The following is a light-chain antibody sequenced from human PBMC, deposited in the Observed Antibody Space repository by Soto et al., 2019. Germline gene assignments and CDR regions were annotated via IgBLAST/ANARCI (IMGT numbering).Light chain of an antibody. J-gene: IGLJ1*01. Sequence: QSALTQPASVSGSPGQSITISCTGTSSDVGSYNLVSWYQQHPGKAPKLMIYEGSKRPSGVSNRFSGSKSGNTASLTISGLQAEDEADYYCCSYAGSSTPYVFGTGTRSPS. CDR2: EGS. CDR3: CSYAGSSTPYV. V-gene: IGLV2-23*01. CDR1: SSDVGSYNL.